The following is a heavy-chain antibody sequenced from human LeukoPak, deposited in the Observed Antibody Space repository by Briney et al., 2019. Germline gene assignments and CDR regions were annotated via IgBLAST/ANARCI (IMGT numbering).Heavy chain of an antibody. V-gene: IGHV3-30*01. Sequence: GGSLRLSCAVSGFTFSSYSMHWVRQAPGKGLEWVEVISYDGSNKYYADSVKGRFTISRDNSKNTLYLQMNSLRAEDTAVYYCARDSYDSSGYFGYWGQGTLVTVSS. D-gene: IGHD3-22*01. J-gene: IGHJ4*02. CDR1: GFTFSSYS. CDR3: ARDSYDSSGYFGY. CDR2: ISYDGSNK.